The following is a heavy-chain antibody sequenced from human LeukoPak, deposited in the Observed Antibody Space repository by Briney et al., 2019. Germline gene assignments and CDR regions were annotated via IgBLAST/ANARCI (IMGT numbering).Heavy chain of an antibody. CDR1: GDIFSSNSAA. CDR2: TYYRSKLSN. J-gene: IGHJ4*02. V-gene: IGHV6-1*01. Sequence: SQTLSLTCALSGDIFSSNSAACHSSRQSPSRGLKWLERTYYRSKLSNDYAVSVKSRITINPDTSKNQFSLQLNSVTPEDTAVYYCAREMRVVIAAYYFDYWGQGTLVTVSP. D-gene: IGHD2-21*01. CDR3: AREMRVVIAAYYFDY.